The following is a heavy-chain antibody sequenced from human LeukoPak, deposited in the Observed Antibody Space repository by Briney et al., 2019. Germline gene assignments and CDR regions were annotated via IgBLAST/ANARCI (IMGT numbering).Heavy chain of an antibody. CDR2: VSSDGNSK. Sequence: GGSLRLSCAASGFTFSNYAMHWVRQAPGKGLEWVAVVSSDGNSKYYADSMKGRFTISRDNSKNTLYLQINSLRADDTAVFYCAKDGGRAAAGTVDSWGQGTLVTVSS. D-gene: IGHD6-13*01. CDR3: AKDGGRAAAGTVDS. CDR1: GFTFSNYA. V-gene: IGHV3-30*18. J-gene: IGHJ4*02.